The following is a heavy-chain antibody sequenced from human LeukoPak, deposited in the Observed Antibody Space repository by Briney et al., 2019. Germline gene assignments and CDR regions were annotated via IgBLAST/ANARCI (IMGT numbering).Heavy chain of an antibody. J-gene: IGHJ4*02. D-gene: IGHD1-26*01. V-gene: IGHV3-33*01. Sequence: GKSLRLSCAASGFTFSTYGMHWVRQAPGKGLEWVAVVWYDGTNIHYVDSVKGRFTISRDNSKSTLYLQMNSLTVEDTAVYYCARGGYSGTYYFDYWAQGTPVTVSS. CDR2: VWYDGTNI. CDR3: ARGGYSGTYYFDY. CDR1: GFTFSTYG.